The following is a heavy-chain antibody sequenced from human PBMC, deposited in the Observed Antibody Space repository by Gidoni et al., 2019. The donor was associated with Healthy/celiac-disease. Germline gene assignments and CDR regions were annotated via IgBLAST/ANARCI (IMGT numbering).Heavy chain of an antibody. CDR3: ARDGWVVAATRSFDY. CDR2: ISYDGSNK. V-gene: IGHV3-30-3*01. CDR1: GFTFSSYA. J-gene: IGHJ4*02. D-gene: IGHD2-15*01. Sequence: VESGGGVVQPGRSLRLSCAASGFTFSSYAMHWVRQAPGKGLEWVAVISYDGSNKYYADSVKGRFTISRDNSKNTLYLQMNSLRAEDTAVYYCARDGWVVAATRSFDYWGQGTLVTVSS.